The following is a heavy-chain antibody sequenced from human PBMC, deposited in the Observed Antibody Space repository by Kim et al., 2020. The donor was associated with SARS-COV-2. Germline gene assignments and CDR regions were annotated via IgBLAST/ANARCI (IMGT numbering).Heavy chain of an antibody. CDR1: GFTFSSYA. D-gene: IGHD2-2*01. CDR2: ISSNGGST. J-gene: IGHJ4*02. Sequence: GGSLRLSCSASGFTFSSYAMHWVRQAPGKGLEYVSAISSNGGSTYYADSVKGRFTISRDNSKNTLYLQMSSLRAEDTAVYYCVKDLTGAVPAAPTLDYWGQGTLVTVSS. CDR3: VKDLTGAVPAAPTLDY. V-gene: IGHV3-64D*06.